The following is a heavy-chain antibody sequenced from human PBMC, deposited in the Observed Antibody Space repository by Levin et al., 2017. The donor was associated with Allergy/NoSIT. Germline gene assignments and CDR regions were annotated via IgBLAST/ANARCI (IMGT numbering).Heavy chain of an antibody. J-gene: IGHJ4*02. CDR2: IYSGGST. Sequence: PSETLSLTCAASGFTVSSNYMSWVRQAPGKGLEWVSVIYSGGSTYYADSVKGRFTISRDNSKNTLYLQMNSLRAEDTAVYYCARGGRDSSDDYWGQGTLVTVSS. CDR1: GFTVSSNY. D-gene: IGHD5-24*01. V-gene: IGHV3-66*01. CDR3: ARGGRDSSDDY.